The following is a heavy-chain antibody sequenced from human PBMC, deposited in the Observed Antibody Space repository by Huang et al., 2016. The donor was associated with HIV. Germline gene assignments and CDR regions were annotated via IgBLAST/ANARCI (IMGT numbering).Heavy chain of an antibody. CDR1: GGSFSGYY. CDR3: ARRYNSRRDY. CDR2: INHSGNT. V-gene: IGHV4-34*02. J-gene: IGHJ4*02. Sequence: QVQLEQWGAGLLKASETLSLTCAVYGGSFSGYYWNWLRQAPGKGLEWVGEINHSGNTNYNPSLKSRVNMSVDTSKSQFSLYLTSLSAADTRTYFCARRYNSRRDYWGRGTLVTVHS. D-gene: IGHD3-22*01.